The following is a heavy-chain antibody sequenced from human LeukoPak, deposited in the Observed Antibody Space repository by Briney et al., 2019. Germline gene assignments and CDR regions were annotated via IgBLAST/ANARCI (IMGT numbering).Heavy chain of an antibody. J-gene: IGHJ4*02. CDR2: INSDGSST. CDR1: GFTFSSYW. V-gene: IGHV3-74*01. CDR3: ARPKQWLGTYFDY. D-gene: IGHD6-19*01. Sequence: GGSLRLSCAASGFTFSSYWMHWVRQAPGKGLVWVSRINSDGSSTSYADSVKGRFTISRDNAKNTLYLQMNSLRAADTAVYYCARPKQWLGTYFDYWGQGTLVTVSS.